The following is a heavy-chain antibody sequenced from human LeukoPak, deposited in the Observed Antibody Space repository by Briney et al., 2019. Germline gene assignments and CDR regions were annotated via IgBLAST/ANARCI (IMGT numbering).Heavy chain of an antibody. Sequence: SGGSLRLSCAASGFTFSSYAMSWVRQAPGKGLEWVSAISGSGGSTYYADSVKGRFTISSDNSKNTLYLQMNSLRAEDTAVYYCAKDDSSGYDGTYYFDYWGQGTLVTVSS. CDR2: ISGSGGST. CDR3: AKDDSSGYDGTYYFDY. V-gene: IGHV3-23*01. J-gene: IGHJ4*02. CDR1: GFTFSSYA. D-gene: IGHD3-22*01.